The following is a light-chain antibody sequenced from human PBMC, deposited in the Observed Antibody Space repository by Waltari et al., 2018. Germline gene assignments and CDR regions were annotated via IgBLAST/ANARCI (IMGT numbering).Light chain of an antibody. CDR2: RND. CDR3: AAWDDSLNGRWE. Sequence: QSILTQPPSASGTTGQRVTISCSGSSSNIGSNIVKWYQQVPGTTPKLLIYRNDQRPSGVPDRFSGSKSGTSATLAISGLRSEDEADYYCAAWDDSLNGRWEFGGGTKLTVL. J-gene: IGLJ3*02. CDR1: SSNIGSNI. V-gene: IGLV1-44*01.